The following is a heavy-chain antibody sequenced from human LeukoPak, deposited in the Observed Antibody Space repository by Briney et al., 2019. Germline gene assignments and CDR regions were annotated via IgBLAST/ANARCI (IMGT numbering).Heavy chain of an antibody. CDR2: ISYSGST. V-gene: IGHV4-59*08. Sequence: PSETLSLTSTVSGGSICSYYWSSSREPPREGLYWIGYISYSGSTKYNPSLKSRVTISLDKSKNQISLKVSSVTAADTAVYYCARHAGCSGDSCYSGFPDYWGQGTLVTVSS. J-gene: IGHJ4*02. CDR3: ARHAGCSGDSCYSGFPDY. D-gene: IGHD2-15*01. CDR1: GGSICSYY.